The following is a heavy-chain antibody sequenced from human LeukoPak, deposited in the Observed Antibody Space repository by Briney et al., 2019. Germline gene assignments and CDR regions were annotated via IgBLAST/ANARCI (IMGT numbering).Heavy chain of an antibody. V-gene: IGHV3-7*01. CDR3: ASFYDFWSGSSDY. Sequence: PGGSLRLSCAASGFTFSSYWMSWVRQAPGKGLEWVANIKKDGSEKYYVDSVKGRFTIYRDNAKNSLYLQMNSLRAEDTAVYYCASFYDFWSGSSDYWGQGTLVTVSS. CDR1: GFTFSSYW. CDR2: IKKDGSEK. J-gene: IGHJ4*02. D-gene: IGHD3-3*01.